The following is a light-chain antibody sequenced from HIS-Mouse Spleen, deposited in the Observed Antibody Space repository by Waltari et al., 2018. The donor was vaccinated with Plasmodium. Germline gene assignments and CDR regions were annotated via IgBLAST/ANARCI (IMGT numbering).Light chain of an antibody. CDR2: EDS. CDR3: YSTDSSGNHRV. V-gene: IGLV3-10*01. J-gene: IGLJ3*02. Sequence: SYELTQPPSVSVSPGQTARHTCSGDALPKKYAYWYQQKSGQAPVVVIYEDSKRPSGIPERFSGSSSGTMATLTISGAQVEDEADYYCYSTDSSGNHRVFGGGTKLTVL. CDR1: ALPKKY.